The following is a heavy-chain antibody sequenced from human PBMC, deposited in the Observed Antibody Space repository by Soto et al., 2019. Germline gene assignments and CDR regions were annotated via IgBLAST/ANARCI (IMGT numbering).Heavy chain of an antibody. CDR1: GGTFSSYT. CDR2: IIPILGIA. Sequence: QVQLVQSGAEVKKPGSSVKVSCKASGGTFSSYTISWVRQAAGQGLQWIGRIIPILGIANYAQKSQGRVTSTADESTGTAYMGRSSLGAEDAAVYYCARDGFDYWGQGTLVTVSS. CDR3: ARDGFDY. V-gene: IGHV1-69*08. J-gene: IGHJ4*02.